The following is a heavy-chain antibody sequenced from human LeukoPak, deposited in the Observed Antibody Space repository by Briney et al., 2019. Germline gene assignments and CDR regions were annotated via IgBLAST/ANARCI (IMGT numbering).Heavy chain of an antibody. D-gene: IGHD2-21*02. J-gene: IGHJ4*02. Sequence: GGSPRLSCAASGFTFSSYAMSWVRRAPGKGLEWVSAISGSDGSTYYADSVKGRFTISRDNSKNTLYLQMNSLSAEDTAVYYCEKDLGGSGDYRPYWGQGSVVTVSS. CDR2: ISGSDGST. CDR1: GFTFSSYA. CDR3: EKDLGGSGDYRPY. V-gene: IGHV3-23*01.